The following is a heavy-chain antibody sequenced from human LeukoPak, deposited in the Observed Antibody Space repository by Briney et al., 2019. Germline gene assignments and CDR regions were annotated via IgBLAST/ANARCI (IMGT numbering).Heavy chain of an antibody. CDR3: ARDKYDILTGYSPGAFDI. D-gene: IGHD3-9*01. CDR2: IIPILGIA. Sequence: SVKVSCKASGGTFSSYAISWVRQAPGQGLEWMGRIIPILGIANYAQKFQGRVTITADKSTSTAYMELRSLRSDDTAVYYCARDKYDILTGYSPGAFDIWGQGTMVTVSS. CDR1: GGTFSSYA. J-gene: IGHJ3*02. V-gene: IGHV1-69*04.